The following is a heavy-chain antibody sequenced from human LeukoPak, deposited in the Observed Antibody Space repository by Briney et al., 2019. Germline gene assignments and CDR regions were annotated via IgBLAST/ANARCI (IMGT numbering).Heavy chain of an antibody. CDR1: GFTVSSNY. Sequence: PGGSLRLSCAASGFTVSSNYMSWVRQAPGKGLEWVSVIYSGGSTYYADSVKGRFTISRDNSKNTLYLQMNSLRAEDTAVYYCARALTTADPYFDYWGQGTLVTVSS. J-gene: IGHJ4*02. CDR3: ARALTTADPYFDY. D-gene: IGHD4-17*01. V-gene: IGHV3-66*01. CDR2: IYSGGST.